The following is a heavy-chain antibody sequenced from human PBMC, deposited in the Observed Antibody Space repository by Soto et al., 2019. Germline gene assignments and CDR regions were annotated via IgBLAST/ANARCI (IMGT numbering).Heavy chain of an antibody. V-gene: IGHV3-15*07. D-gene: IGHD2-21*01. CDR1: GFSFDNAW. CDR2: IQSKTYGEAT. Sequence: EVQLVVSGGGLLKPGESVRLSCAASGFSFDNAWMNWVRQAPGKGLEWVGRIQSKTYGEATDYAAPVKGRFTISRDDSKTTLYQHRNSLKAEDSAVYYCTSVLIVLVAASRLAGYWGQGTLVTVTS. J-gene: IGHJ4*02. CDR3: TSVLIVLVAASRLAGY.